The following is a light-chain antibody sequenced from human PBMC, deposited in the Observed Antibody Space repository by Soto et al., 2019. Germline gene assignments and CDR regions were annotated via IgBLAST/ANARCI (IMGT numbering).Light chain of an antibody. J-gene: IGLJ2*01. CDR2: AVT. Sequence: QSVLTQPASVSGSPGQSITISCTGTSSDIGGYNYVSWYQQHPGKAPKLMIYAVTNRPSGVSNRFSGSKSGNTASLTISGLQAEDEADYYCSSYTSSNTLVFGGGTKRTVL. V-gene: IGLV2-14*03. CDR1: SSDIGGYNY. CDR3: SSYTSSNTLV.